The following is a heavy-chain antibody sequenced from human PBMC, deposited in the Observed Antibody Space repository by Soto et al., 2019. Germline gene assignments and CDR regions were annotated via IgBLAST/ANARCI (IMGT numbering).Heavy chain of an antibody. CDR3: ARAFDYITSLGPFDY. Sequence: PSETLSLTCAVSGGSVSSDTYYWSWIRQPPGRGLEWIGYVFFTGSTHYNPSLKSRATLSVDTSKNQFSLRLTSVTAADTAVYYCARAFDYITSLGPFDYWGLGTLVTVSS. V-gene: IGHV4-61*01. CDR2: VFFTGST. CDR1: GGSVSSDTYY. D-gene: IGHD3-10*01. J-gene: IGHJ4*02.